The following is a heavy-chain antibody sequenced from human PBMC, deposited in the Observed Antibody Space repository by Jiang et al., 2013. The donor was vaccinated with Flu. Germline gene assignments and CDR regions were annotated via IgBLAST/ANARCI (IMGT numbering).Heavy chain of an antibody. Sequence: GAEVKKPGESLKISCQGSGYSFTTYWIGWVRQMPGKGPEWMGIVYPDDSDTRYSPSFQGQVTISADKSISTAYLQWSSLKASDTAMYYCARLTDYRVFFDYWGQGTLVTVSS. CDR1: GYSFTTYW. D-gene: IGHD4/OR15-4a*01. J-gene: IGHJ4*02. CDR3: ARLTDYRVFFDY. V-gene: IGHV5-51*01. CDR2: VYPDDSDT.